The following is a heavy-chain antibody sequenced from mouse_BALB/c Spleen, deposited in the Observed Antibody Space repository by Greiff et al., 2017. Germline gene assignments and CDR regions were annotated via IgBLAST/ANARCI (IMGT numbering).Heavy chain of an antibody. CDR3: ARKSGLKYGNAMDY. CDR1: GYTFTSYW. CDR2: IDPSDSYT. D-gene: IGHD2-10*02. Sequence: VQLQQPGAELVKPGASVKLSCKASGYTFTSYWMHWVKQRPGQGLEWIGEIDPSDSYTNYNQKFKGKATLTVDKSSSTAYMQLSSLTSEDSAVYYCARKSGLKYGNAMDYWGQGTSVTVSS. J-gene: IGHJ4*01. V-gene: IGHV1-69*02.